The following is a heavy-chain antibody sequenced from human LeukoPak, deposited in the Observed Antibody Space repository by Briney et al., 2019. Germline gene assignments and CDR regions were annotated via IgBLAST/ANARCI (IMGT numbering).Heavy chain of an antibody. Sequence: GGSLRLSCAASGFTFSSYEMNWVRQAPGKGLVWVSRINSDGSSTSYADSVKGRFTISRDNAKNTLYLQMNSLRAEDTAVYYCARELEALIAADYWGQGTLVTVSS. V-gene: IGHV3-74*01. CDR2: INSDGSST. CDR3: ARELEALIAADY. CDR1: GFTFSSYE. J-gene: IGHJ4*02. D-gene: IGHD6-25*01.